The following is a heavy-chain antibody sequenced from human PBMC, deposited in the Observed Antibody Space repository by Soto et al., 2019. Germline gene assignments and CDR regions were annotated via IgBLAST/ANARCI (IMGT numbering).Heavy chain of an antibody. CDR2: IYYSGST. D-gene: IGHD2-15*01. CDR1: GGSISSGGYY. Sequence: PSETLSLTCTVSGGSISSGGYYRSWIRQHPGKGLEWIGYIYYSGSTYYNPSLKSRVTISVDTSKNQFSLKLSSVTAADTAVYYFARDRVYCSGGSCYSWDAFDIWGQGTMVTVSS. CDR3: ARDRVYCSGGSCYSWDAFDI. V-gene: IGHV4-31*03. J-gene: IGHJ3*02.